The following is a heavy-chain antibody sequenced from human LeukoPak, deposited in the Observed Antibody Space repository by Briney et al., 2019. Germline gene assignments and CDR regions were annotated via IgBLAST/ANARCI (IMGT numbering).Heavy chain of an antibody. D-gene: IGHD2-21*01. CDR3: AKDFRIGYSAHFDY. J-gene: IGHJ4*02. CDR2: IYENGGTT. Sequence: GGSLRLSCVGSGFTFRSHAMSGARQAPEKGLEFVSGIYENGGTTYYADSVKGRFSISRDNSKNTLYLQMDSLRGEDTAVYYCAKDFRIGYSAHFDYWGQGALVTVSS. V-gene: IGHV3-23*01. CDR1: GFTFRSHA.